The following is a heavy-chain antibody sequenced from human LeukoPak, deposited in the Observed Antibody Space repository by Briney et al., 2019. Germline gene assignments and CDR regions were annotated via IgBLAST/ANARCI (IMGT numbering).Heavy chain of an antibody. Sequence: PGGSLRLSCAASGFTFDDYAMHWVRQAPGKGLEWVSGISWNSGSIGYADSVKGRFTISRDNAKNSLYLQMNSLRAEDTALYYCAKAVNYYDSSGYHDAFDIWGQGTMVTVSS. V-gene: IGHV3-9*01. CDR1: GFTFDDYA. CDR3: AKAVNYYDSSGYHDAFDI. J-gene: IGHJ3*02. D-gene: IGHD3-22*01. CDR2: ISWNSGSI.